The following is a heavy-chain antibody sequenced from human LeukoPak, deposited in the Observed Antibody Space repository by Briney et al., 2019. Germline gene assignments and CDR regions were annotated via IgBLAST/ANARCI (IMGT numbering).Heavy chain of an antibody. CDR1: GGSFSGYY. Sequence: SETLSLTCAVYGGSFSGYYWSWIRQPPGKGLEWIGYIYYSGSTNYNPSLKSRVTISVDTSKNQFSLKLKSVTAADTAVYYCARVTGYMIEDYFDYWGQGTLVTVSS. CDR2: IYYSGST. V-gene: IGHV4-59*01. CDR3: ARVTGYMIEDYFDY. J-gene: IGHJ4*02. D-gene: IGHD3-22*01.